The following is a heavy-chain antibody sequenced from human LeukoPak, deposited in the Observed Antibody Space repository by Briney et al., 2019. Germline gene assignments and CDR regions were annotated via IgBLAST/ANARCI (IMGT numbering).Heavy chain of an antibody. V-gene: IGHV4-59*01. CDR3: ARGGVTWTLDY. J-gene: IGHJ4*02. Sequence: PSETLSLTCIVSGGSITGYYWSWIRQPPGKGLEWIGHIYYSGSTNYNPSLKSRATISVDTSKNQFSLKLTSVTAADTAVYYCARGGVTWTLDYWGQGTLVTVSS. D-gene: IGHD3-10*01. CDR1: GGSITGYY. CDR2: IYYSGST.